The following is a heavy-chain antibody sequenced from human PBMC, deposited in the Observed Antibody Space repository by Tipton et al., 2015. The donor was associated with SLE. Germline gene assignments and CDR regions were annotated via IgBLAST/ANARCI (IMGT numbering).Heavy chain of an antibody. CDR3: ARDWVAAAGKGGFDY. V-gene: IGHV3-64*04. J-gene: IGHJ4*02. CDR2: ISSNGGST. D-gene: IGHD6-13*01. Sequence: SLRLSCAASGFTFSSYGMSWVRQAPGKGLEYVSAISSNGGSTYYADSVKGRFTISRDNSKNTLYLQMNSLRAEDTAVYYCARDWVAAAGKGGFDYWGQGTLVTVSS. CDR1: GFTFSSYG.